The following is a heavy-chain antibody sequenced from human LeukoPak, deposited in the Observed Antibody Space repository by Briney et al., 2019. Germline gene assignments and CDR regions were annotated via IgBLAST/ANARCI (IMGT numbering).Heavy chain of an antibody. CDR2: IIPILGIA. Sequence: SVKVSCKASGGTFSSYAISWVRQAPGQGLEWMGRIIPILGIANYAQKFQGRVTITADKSTSTAYMELSSLRSEDTAVYYCARATAAGLRPPYYYGMDVWGQGTTVTVSS. CDR1: GGTFSSYA. D-gene: IGHD2-15*01. V-gene: IGHV1-69*04. CDR3: ARATAAGLRPPYYYGMDV. J-gene: IGHJ6*02.